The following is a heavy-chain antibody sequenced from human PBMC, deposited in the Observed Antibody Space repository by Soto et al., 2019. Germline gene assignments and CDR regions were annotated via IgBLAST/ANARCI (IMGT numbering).Heavy chain of an antibody. CDR3: ARDFAAGDH. J-gene: IGHJ4*02. D-gene: IGHD6-25*01. CDR1: GYTFTHYY. V-gene: IGHV1-46*01. CDR2: INPASGST. Sequence: QVQLVQSGAEVKKPGASVKLSCRTSGYTFTHYYIHWVRQAPGQGLEWLAIINPASGSTNYAQDFLGRVTLNMDTSTTTVYMELSGLRAEDTAIFYCARDFAAGDHWGQGTLVTVSS.